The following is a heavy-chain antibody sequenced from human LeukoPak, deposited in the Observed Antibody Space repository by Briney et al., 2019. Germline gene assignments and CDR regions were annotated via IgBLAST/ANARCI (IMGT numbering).Heavy chain of an antibody. Sequence: GGSLRLSCAASGFTFSSYWMNWVRQAPGKGLEWVANIKKDGSDKNYLGSVKGRFTISRDNAKNSLYLQMNSLRAEDTAVYYCARDRLNAAVPAANGWFDPWGQGTLVTVSS. CDR3: ARDRLNAAVPAANGWFDP. V-gene: IGHV3-7*01. D-gene: IGHD2-2*01. CDR1: GFTFSSYW. J-gene: IGHJ5*02. CDR2: IKKDGSDK.